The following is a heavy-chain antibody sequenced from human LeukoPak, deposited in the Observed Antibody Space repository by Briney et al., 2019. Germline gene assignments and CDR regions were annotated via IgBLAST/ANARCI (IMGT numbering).Heavy chain of an antibody. V-gene: IGHV4-59*01. CDR2: IYYSGST. CDR3: ARGRGYSYDFDY. J-gene: IGHJ4*02. Sequence: PSETLSLTCTVSGGSISSYYWSWIRQPPGKGLEWIGYIYYSGSTNYNPSLKSRVTISVDTSKNQFSLKLSSVTAADTAVYYCARGRGYSYDFDYWGQGTLVTVSS. CDR1: GGSISSYY. D-gene: IGHD5-18*01.